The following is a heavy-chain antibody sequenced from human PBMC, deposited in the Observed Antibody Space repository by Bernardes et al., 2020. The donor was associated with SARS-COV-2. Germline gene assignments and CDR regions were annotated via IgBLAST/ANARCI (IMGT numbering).Heavy chain of an antibody. J-gene: IGHJ4*02. CDR3: ARTLLPTVTTDY. CDR1: GFSLSTSGMC. V-gene: IGHV2-70*11. Sequence: SAPTLLNPTQTLTLTCTFSGFSLSTSGMCVSWIRQPPGKALEWLARIDWDDDKYYSTSLKTRLTISKDTSKNQVVLTMTNMDPVDTATYYCARTLLPTVTTDYWGQGTLVTVSS. D-gene: IGHD4-17*01. CDR2: IDWDDDK.